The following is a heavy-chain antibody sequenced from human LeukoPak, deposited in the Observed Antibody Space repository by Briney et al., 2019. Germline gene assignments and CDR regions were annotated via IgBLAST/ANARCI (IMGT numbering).Heavy chain of an antibody. CDR3: AGLVVVTAIQEHDAFDI. CDR1: GYTFTGYY. J-gene: IGHJ3*02. CDR2: INPNSGGT. V-gene: IGHV1-2*02. Sequence: ASVKVSCKASGYTFTGYYMHWVRQAPGQWLEWMGWINPNSGGTNYAQKFQGRVTMTRDTSISTAYMELSRLRSDDTAVYYCAGLVVVTAIQEHDAFDIWGQGTMVTVSS. D-gene: IGHD2-21*02.